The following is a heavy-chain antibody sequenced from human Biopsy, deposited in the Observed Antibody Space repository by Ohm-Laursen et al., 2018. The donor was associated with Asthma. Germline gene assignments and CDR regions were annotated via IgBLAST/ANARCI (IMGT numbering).Heavy chain of an antibody. J-gene: IGHJ6*02. D-gene: IGHD3-10*01. V-gene: IGHV1-18*01. CDR3: ARAVDYSHYYGIDV. Sequence: ASVKVSCKASGYTFNSAGITWVRQAPGQGLEWMGWISVYSGNTKVAQKLQDRVTTITDTSTSTAYMELRSLRSDDTAVYFCARAVDYSHYYGIDVWGQGTTVTVS. CDR2: ISVYSGNT. CDR1: GYTFNSAG.